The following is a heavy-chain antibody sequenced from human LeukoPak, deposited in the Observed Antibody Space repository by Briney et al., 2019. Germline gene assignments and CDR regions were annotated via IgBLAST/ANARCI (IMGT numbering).Heavy chain of an antibody. V-gene: IGHV4-61*08. D-gene: IGHD2-15*01. CDR2: IYYSGST. J-gene: IGHJ4*02. CDR3: ARVSKLLPDY. Sequence: NPSETLSLTCTVSGDSISSGDYYWTWIRQPPGKGLEWIGYIYYSGSTNYNPSLKSRVTISVDTSKNQFSLKLSSVTAADTAVYYCARVSKLLPDYWGQGTLVTVSS. CDR1: GDSISSGDYY.